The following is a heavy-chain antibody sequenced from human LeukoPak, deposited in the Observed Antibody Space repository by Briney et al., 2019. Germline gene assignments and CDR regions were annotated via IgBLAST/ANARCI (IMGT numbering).Heavy chain of an antibody. CDR3: AKNVGEPPLTTRGYYYYMDV. J-gene: IGHJ6*03. D-gene: IGHD3-10*01. Sequence: GGSLRLSCAASGFTFSSYSMNWVRQAPGKGLEWVSSISSSSSYIYYADSVKGRFTISRDNAKNSLYLQMNSLRAEDTAVYYCAKNVGEPPLTTRGYYYYMDVWGKGTTVTVSS. V-gene: IGHV3-21*01. CDR1: GFTFSSYS. CDR2: ISSSSSYI.